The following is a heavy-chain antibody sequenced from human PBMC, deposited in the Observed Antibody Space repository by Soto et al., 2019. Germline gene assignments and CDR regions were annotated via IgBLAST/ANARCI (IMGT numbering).Heavy chain of an antibody. CDR3: ARLGGPVGGNYYYYGMDV. J-gene: IGHJ6*02. CDR2: IRSKANSYAT. Sequence: EVQLVESGGGLVQPGGSLKLSCAASGFSFSDSVMHWVRQASGKGLEWVGRIRSKANSYATAYAASVNGRFTISRDDSKNTAYLQMNSLTTEDTAVYYCARLGGPVGGNYYYYGMDVWGQGTTVTVSS. V-gene: IGHV3-73*02. D-gene: IGHD6-19*01. CDR1: GFSFSDSV.